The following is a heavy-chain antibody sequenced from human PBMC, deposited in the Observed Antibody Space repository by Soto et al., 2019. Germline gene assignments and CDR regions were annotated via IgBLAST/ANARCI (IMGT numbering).Heavy chain of an antibody. J-gene: IGHJ6*02. CDR3: AKDHVVVPAAIEGDV. CDR2: ISGSGGST. V-gene: IGHV3-23*01. CDR1: GFTFSSYA. D-gene: IGHD2-2*02. Sequence: GGSLRLSCAASGFTFSSYAMSWVRQAPGKGLEWVSAISGSGGSTYYADSVKGRFTISRDNSENTLYLQMNSLRAEDTAVYYCAKDHVVVPAAIEGDVWGQGTTVTVSS.